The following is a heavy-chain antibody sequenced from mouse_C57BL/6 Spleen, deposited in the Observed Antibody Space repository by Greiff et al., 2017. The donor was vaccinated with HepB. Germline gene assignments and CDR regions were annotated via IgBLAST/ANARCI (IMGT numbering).Heavy chain of an antibody. CDR3: ARYYYGSSCFDY. CDR1: GYTFTDYN. Sequence: LVEPGASVKMSCKASGYTFTDYNMHWVKQSHGKSLEWIGYINPNNGGTSYNQKFKGKPTLTVNKSSSTAYMELRSLTSEDSAVYYCARYYYGSSCFDYWGQGTTLTVSS. V-gene: IGHV1-22*01. J-gene: IGHJ2*01. D-gene: IGHD1-1*01. CDR2: INPNNGGT.